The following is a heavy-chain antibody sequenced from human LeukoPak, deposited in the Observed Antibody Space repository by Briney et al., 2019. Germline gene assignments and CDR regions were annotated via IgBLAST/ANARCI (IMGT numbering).Heavy chain of an antibody. CDR3: ARDRQYDSSGSTTIDY. V-gene: IGHV3-30*04. Sequence: PGRSLRLSCAASGFTFSSYAMHWVRQAPGKGLEWVAVISYDGSNKYYADSVKGRFTISRDNSKNTLYLQMNSLRAEDTAVYYCARDRQYDSSGSTTIDYWGQGTLVTVSS. J-gene: IGHJ4*02. D-gene: IGHD3-22*01. CDR2: ISYDGSNK. CDR1: GFTFSSYA.